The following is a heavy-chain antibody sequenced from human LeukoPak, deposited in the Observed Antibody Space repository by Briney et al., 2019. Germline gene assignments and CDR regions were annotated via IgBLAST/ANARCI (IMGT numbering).Heavy chain of an antibody. D-gene: IGHD3-22*01. V-gene: IGHV1-18*01. CDR1: VYTFTSYG. J-gene: IGHJ4*02. CDR2: ISAYNGNT. Sequence: SVTLSCKSTVYTFTSYGISWERQSPGQPLEWMGWISAYNGNTNYAQKLQGRVTMTTDTSTSTAYMELSSLRSEDTAVYYCARRVASSGAPLGYWGQGTLVSVSS. CDR3: ARRVASSGAPLGY.